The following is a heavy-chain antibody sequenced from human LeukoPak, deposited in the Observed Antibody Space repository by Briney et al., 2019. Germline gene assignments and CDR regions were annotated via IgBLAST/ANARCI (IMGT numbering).Heavy chain of an antibody. D-gene: IGHD2-2*01. CDR2: INPNSGGT. Sequence: ASVKVSCKASGYTFTCYYMHWVRQAPAQGLEWMGWINPNSGGTNYAQKFQGRVTMTRDTSISTAYMELSRLRSDDTAVYYCARDIVVVPAAPDAFDIWGQGTMVTVSS. V-gene: IGHV1-2*02. CDR1: GYTFTCYY. CDR3: ARDIVVVPAAPDAFDI. J-gene: IGHJ3*02.